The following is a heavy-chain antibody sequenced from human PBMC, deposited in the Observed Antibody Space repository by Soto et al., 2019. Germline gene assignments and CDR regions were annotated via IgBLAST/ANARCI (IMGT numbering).Heavy chain of an antibody. J-gene: IGHJ4*02. CDR3: ARADAVTTTLTIHYFFDF. V-gene: IGHV3-64*07. CDR1: GFTFSHYT. D-gene: IGHD4-17*01. Sequence: DVQLVESGGGLVQPGGSLRLSCAVSGFTFSHYTMHWFRQAPGKRLEYVSAISSDGGTTYYADSVKGRFSISRDNSKNTLYRQMGSLSSEDMGLYYCARADAVTTTLTIHYFFDFWGQGTLVTVSS. CDR2: ISSDGGTT.